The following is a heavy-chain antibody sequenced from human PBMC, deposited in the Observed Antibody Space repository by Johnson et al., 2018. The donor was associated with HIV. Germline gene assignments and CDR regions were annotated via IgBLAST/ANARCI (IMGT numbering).Heavy chain of an antibody. Sequence: VQLVESGGGLVQPGGSLRLSCAASGFTFSTYAMSWVRQAPGKGPEWVSALTPSGGSTYYADSVKGRFTISRDNSKNTLYLQMNSLRDEDTALYYCAKDIRYSSGWNAFDIWGQGTMVTISS. V-gene: IGHV3-23*04. CDR3: AKDIRYSSGWNAFDI. J-gene: IGHJ3*02. CDR1: GFTFSTYA. D-gene: IGHD6-19*01. CDR2: LTPSGGST.